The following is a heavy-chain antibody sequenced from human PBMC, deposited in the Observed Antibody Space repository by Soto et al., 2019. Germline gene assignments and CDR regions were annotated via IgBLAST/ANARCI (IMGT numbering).Heavy chain of an antibody. CDR2: INPSGGST. Sequence: QVQLVQSGAEVKKPGASVKVSCKASGYTFTSYYMHWVRQAPGQGLEWMGIINPSGGSTSYAQKFQGRVTMIRDTSTSTVYMELSSLRSEDTAVYYCARNRLANYYYYGMDVWGQGTTVTVSS. J-gene: IGHJ6*02. CDR1: GYTFTSYY. CDR3: ARNRLANYYYYGMDV. V-gene: IGHV1-46*01. D-gene: IGHD6-19*01.